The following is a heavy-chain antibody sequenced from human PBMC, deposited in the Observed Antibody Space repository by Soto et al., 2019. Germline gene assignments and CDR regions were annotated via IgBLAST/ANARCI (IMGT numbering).Heavy chain of an antibody. V-gene: IGHV1-18*01. J-gene: IGHJ4*02. Sequence: ASVKVSCKASGYTFSTYGVSWVRQAPGQGLEWMGWISGYIGNTQYAQKFQGRVTMTTDTSTSTAYMELRRLRSDDTAVYYCARDIYNSSGYYHPYYLDYWGQGTLVTVSS. CDR3: ARDIYNSSGYYHPYYLDY. D-gene: IGHD3-22*01. CDR2: ISGYIGNT. CDR1: GYTFSTYG.